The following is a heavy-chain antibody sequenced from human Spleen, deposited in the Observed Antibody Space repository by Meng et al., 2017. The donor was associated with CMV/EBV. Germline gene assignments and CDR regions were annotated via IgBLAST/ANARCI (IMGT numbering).Heavy chain of an antibody. Sequence: YTFPGHYIHWVRQAPGQGLEWMGWINPNSGNTNSAQKFQGRVTMTRDTSITTAYMELSRLRSDDTAMYYCARDLSSRIAAAEYFQHWGQGTLVTVSS. CDR3: ARDLSSRIAAAEYFQH. CDR2: INPNSGNT. CDR1: YTFPGHY. V-gene: IGHV1-2*02. D-gene: IGHD6-13*01. J-gene: IGHJ1*01.